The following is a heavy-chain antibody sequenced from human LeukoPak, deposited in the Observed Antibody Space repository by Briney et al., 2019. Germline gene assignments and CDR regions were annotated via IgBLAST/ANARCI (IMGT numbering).Heavy chain of an antibody. CDR2: INRDGTEK. Sequence: GRSLRLSCAASGFTFNSYWMSWLRRAPGNGLEWVANINRDGTEKYYVDSVKGRFTISRDNAKNSLYLQMDSLRAEDTAVYYCARDVVGASHYWGRGTLVTVSS. D-gene: IGHD1-26*01. J-gene: IGHJ4*02. V-gene: IGHV3-7*01. CDR3: ARDVVGASHY. CDR1: GFTFNSYW.